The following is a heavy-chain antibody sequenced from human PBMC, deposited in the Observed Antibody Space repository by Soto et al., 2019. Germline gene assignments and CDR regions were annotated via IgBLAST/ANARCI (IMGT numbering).Heavy chain of an antibody. CDR3: AKGPGGGIYDAFDI. CDR1: GFTLGHNW. CDR2: ISGSGGST. D-gene: IGHD2-15*01. J-gene: IGHJ3*02. V-gene: IGHV3-23*01. Sequence: GGSLRHPCGSSGFTLGHNWMHLVRPTPGKGLEWVAGISGSGGSTYYADSVKGRFTISRDNSKNTLYLQMNSLRAEVTAVYYCAKGPGGGIYDAFDIWGQGTMVTVSS.